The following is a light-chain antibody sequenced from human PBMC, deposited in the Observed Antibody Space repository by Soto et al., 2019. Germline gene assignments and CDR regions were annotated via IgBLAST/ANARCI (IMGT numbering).Light chain of an antibody. CDR1: SSDIGGYNY. CDR2: EVT. Sequence: QSVLTQPASVSGSPGQSITISCTGASSDIGGYNYVSWYQHHPGKAPKLLIYEVTNRPSGVSNRFSGSKSGKTASLTISGLQAEDEADYYCSSYAGSSNVFGTGTKVTVL. CDR3: SSYAGSSNV. V-gene: IGLV2-14*01. J-gene: IGLJ1*01.